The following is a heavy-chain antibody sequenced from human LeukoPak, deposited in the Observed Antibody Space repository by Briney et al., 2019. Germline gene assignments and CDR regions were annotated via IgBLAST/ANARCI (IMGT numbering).Heavy chain of an antibody. J-gene: IGHJ4*02. Sequence: SETLSLTCTVSGGSISSYYWSWVRQPPGKGLEWIGEIYHSGSTNYNPSLKSRVTISVDKSKNQFSLKLSSVTAADTAVYYCARGDYGSAYLFDYWGQGTLVTVSS. V-gene: IGHV4-4*02. D-gene: IGHD3-10*01. CDR2: IYHSGST. CDR3: ARGDYGSAYLFDY. CDR1: GGSISSYY.